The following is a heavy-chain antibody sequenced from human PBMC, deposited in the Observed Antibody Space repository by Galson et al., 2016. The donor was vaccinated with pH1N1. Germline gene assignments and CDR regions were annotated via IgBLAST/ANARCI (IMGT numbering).Heavy chain of an antibody. CDR2: IHNSGST. CDR1: GGSTSSDY. Sequence: ETLSLTCTVSGGSTSSDYWSWIRQPPGKGLEWIGYIHNSGSTNYNPSLKSRVTISVDTSKKQFSLKLSSVTAADTAVYYCARGDYYYGSGTDKDFGFDPWGQGTLVTVSS. CDR3: ARGDYYYGSGTDKDFGFDP. V-gene: IGHV4-59*01. J-gene: IGHJ5*02. D-gene: IGHD3-10*01.